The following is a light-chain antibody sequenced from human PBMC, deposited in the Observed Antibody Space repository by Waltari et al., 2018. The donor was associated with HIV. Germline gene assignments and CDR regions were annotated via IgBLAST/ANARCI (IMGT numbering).Light chain of an antibody. J-gene: IGLJ3*02. CDR2: LNN. CDR3: AVWDDSVSAWV. V-gene: IGLV1-47*01. CDR1: SSNIGSHD. Sequence: QSVVTQTPSVSGTPGQRVTFSCSGSSSNIGSHDVYWYQHFTGTTPNVLINLNNRRPSGVPSRFSGSKSCTSASLAISGLRSEDEADYYCAVWDDSVSAWVFGGGTKLTVL.